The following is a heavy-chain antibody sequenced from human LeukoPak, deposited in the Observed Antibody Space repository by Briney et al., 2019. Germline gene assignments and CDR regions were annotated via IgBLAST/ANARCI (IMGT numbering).Heavy chain of an antibody. CDR1: GYTFTSYG. V-gene: IGHV1-18*01. Sequence: GASVKVSCKASGYTFTSYGISWVRQAPGQGLEWMGWISAYNGNTNYAQKLQGRVTMTTDTSTSTAYMELRSLRSDDTAVYYCARDRKIFGVVIINNWFDPWGQGTLVTVSS. J-gene: IGHJ5*02. D-gene: IGHD3-3*01. CDR2: ISAYNGNT. CDR3: ARDRKIFGVVIINNWFDP.